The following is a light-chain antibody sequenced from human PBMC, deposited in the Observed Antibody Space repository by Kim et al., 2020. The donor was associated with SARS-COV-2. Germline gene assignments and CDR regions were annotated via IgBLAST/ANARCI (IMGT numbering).Light chain of an antibody. V-gene: IGKV1-39*01. CDR1: QTINKY. CDR3: QHSYSIPHT. Sequence: DIQMTQSPSTLSASVGDRVTITCRASQTINKYLDWYQQKPGEAPKLLIYAAGSLQNGVPSRFSGSGSGTDFTLTISSLQPEDHATYYCQHSYSIPHTFGQGPNLDI. J-gene: IGKJ2*01. CDR2: AAG.